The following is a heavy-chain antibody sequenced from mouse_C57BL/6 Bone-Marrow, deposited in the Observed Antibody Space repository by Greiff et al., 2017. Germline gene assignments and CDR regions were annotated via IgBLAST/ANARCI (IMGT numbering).Heavy chain of an antibody. D-gene: IGHD4-1*01. CDR1: GFTFSDFY. J-gene: IGHJ2*01. CDR2: SSNKANDYTT. CDR3: ARDAGTGNFDY. V-gene: IGHV7-1*01. Sequence: DVKLVESGGGLVQSGRSLRLSCATSGFTFSDFYMEWVRQAPGKGLEWIAASSNKANDYTTEYSASVKGLFIVSRDTSQSILYLQMNALSAEATAIYYCARDAGTGNFDYWGQGTTLTVSS.